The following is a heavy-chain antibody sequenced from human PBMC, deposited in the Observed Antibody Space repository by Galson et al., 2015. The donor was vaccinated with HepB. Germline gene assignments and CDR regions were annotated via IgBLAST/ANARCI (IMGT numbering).Heavy chain of an antibody. CDR1: GFTFSSYS. D-gene: IGHD3-16*01. V-gene: IGHV3-48*01. CDR2: ISTSSSII. J-gene: IGHJ4*02. CDR3: ARDGGDSNFDY. Sequence: SLRLACAASGFTFSSYSMNWVRQAPGKGLEWVSYISTSSSIIYYADSVKVRFTISRDNAKKSLYLQMNSLRAEDTAVYFCARDGGDSNFDYWGQGTLVTVSS.